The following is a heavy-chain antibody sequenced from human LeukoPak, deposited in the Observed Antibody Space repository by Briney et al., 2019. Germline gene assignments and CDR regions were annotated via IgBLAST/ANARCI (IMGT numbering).Heavy chain of an antibody. J-gene: IGHJ4*02. CDR2: IGSSSSTI. V-gene: IGHV3-48*01. CDR3: ANPGYCSGGSCHPSGY. D-gene: IGHD2-15*01. CDR1: GFTFSSYS. Sequence: GGSLRLSCAASGFTFSSYSMNWVRQAPGKGLEWVSYIGSSSSTIYYADSVKGRFTISRDNSKNTLYLQMNSLRAEDTAVYYCANPGYCSGGSCHPSGYWGQGTLVTVSS.